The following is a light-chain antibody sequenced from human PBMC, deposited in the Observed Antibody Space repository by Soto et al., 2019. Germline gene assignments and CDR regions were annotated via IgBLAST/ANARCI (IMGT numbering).Light chain of an antibody. V-gene: IGKV2-28*01. J-gene: IGKJ2*01. Sequence: DIVMTQSPLSLPVTPGEPASISCRSSQSLLHSNGYNSLDWYLQKPGQSPPLLIYLGSNRASGVPDRFSGSGSGTDFTLKISRVEAEDVWVYYCMQALQTPYTFGQGTKLEIK. CDR1: QSLLHSNGYNS. CDR2: LGS. CDR3: MQALQTPYT.